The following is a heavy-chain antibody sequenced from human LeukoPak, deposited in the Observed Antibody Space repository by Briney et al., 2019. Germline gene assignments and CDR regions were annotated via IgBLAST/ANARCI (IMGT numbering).Heavy chain of an antibody. CDR2: ISYDGSNK. Sequence: PGGSLRLSCAASGFTFSSYAMHWVRQAPGKGLEWVAVISYDGSNKYYADSVKGRFTISRDNSKNTLYLQMNSLRAEDTAVYYCARGGRDSSNYYYVDCWGQGTLVTVSS. J-gene: IGHJ4*02. CDR1: GFTFSSYA. CDR3: ARGGRDSSNYYYVDC. D-gene: IGHD3-22*01. V-gene: IGHV3-30-3*01.